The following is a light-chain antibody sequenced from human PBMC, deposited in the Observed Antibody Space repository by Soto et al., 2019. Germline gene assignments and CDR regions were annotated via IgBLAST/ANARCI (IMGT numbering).Light chain of an antibody. V-gene: IGLV4-69*01. J-gene: IGLJ2*01. CDR3: QTWGTGIHVV. CDR2: LDSDGSH. Sequence: QPVLTQSPSASASLGASVKLTCTLSSGHSSYAIAWHQQQPQKGPRYLMKLDSDGSHTKGVAIPDRFSGSSSGAEPYLTISGLQSEDEADYYCQTWGTGIHVVFGGGTKLTVL. CDR1: SGHSSYA.